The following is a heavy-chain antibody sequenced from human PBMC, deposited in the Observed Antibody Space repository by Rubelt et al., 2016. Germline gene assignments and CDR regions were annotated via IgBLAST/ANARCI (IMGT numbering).Heavy chain of an antibody. CDR1: GGSFSGYY. Sequence: QVQLQQWGAGLLKPSETLSLTCAVYGGSFSGYYWSWIRQPPGKGLEWVGEINHSRSTNYNPSLKSRFTISVDTAKNQVSLKLSSVTSADTAVYYCARGGRYYGSGSYQRHNWFDPWGQGTLVTVSS. CDR2: INHSRST. J-gene: IGHJ5*02. D-gene: IGHD3-10*01. V-gene: IGHV4-34*01. CDR3: ARGGRYYGSGSYQRHNWFDP.